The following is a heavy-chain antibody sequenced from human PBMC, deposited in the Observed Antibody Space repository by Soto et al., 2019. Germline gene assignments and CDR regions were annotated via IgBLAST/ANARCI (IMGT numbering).Heavy chain of an antibody. Sequence: EVQLVESGGGLVQPGGSLRLSCAASGFTFSSYEMNWVRQAPGKGLEWVSYISTSDTSIYYADSVRGRFTISRDNAKNSLYLQMNSLRAEDTAVYYCARGVGESTGWSFSYWGRGALVTVSS. CDR1: GFTFSSYE. D-gene: IGHD6-19*01. CDR2: ISTSDTSI. CDR3: ARGVGESTGWSFSY. J-gene: IGHJ4*02. V-gene: IGHV3-48*03.